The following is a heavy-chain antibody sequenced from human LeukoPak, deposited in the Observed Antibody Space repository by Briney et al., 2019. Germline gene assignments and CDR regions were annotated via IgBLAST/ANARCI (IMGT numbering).Heavy chain of an antibody. CDR1: GFTFSSYW. J-gene: IGHJ4*02. CDR3: ARVLSAYELGY. V-gene: IGHV3-7*03. Sequence: PGGSLRLSCAASGFTFSSYWMSWVRQAPGKGLEWVANIKQDGSEKYYVDSVKGRFTISRDNAKNSLCLQMNSLRAEDTAVYYCARVLSAYELGYCGQGTLVTVSS. D-gene: IGHD5-12*01. CDR2: IKQDGSEK.